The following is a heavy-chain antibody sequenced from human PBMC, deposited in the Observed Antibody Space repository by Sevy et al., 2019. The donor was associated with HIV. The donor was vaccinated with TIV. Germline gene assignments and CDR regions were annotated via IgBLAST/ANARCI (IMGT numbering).Heavy chain of an antibody. CDR3: ARARREDCSGGSCPYYFDY. J-gene: IGHJ4*02. CDR1: GFTFSSYA. CDR2: ISYDGSNK. Sequence: GGSLRLSCAASGFTFSSYAMHWVRQAPGKGLEWVAVISYDGSNKYYADSVKGRFTISRDNSKNTLYLQMNSLRAEDTAVYYCARARREDCSGGSCPYYFDYWGQGTLVTVSS. D-gene: IGHD2-15*01. V-gene: IGHV3-30*04.